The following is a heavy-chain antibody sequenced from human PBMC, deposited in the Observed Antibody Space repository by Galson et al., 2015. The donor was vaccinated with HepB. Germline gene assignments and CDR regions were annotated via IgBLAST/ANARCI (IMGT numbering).Heavy chain of an antibody. V-gene: IGHV1-69*13. CDR2: IIPTFGIA. J-gene: IGHJ6*02. CDR1: GGTFSSYA. D-gene: IGHD2-2*01. CDR3: ARVKNCSSTSCHSYYYYGMDV. Sequence: AVKVSCKASGGTFSSYAISWVRQPPGQGLEWMGGIIPTFGIANYAQKFQGRVTITADESTSTAYMELSSLRSEDTAVYYSARVKNCSSTSCHSYYYYGMDVWGQGTTVTVSS.